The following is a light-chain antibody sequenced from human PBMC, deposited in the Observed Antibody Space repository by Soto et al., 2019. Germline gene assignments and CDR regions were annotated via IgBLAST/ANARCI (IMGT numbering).Light chain of an antibody. Sequence: VLTQSPDSLSVSLGERATINCKSSQSVLYSSNNKNYLAWYLQKPGQSPQLLIYLGSNRASGVPDRFSGSGSGTDFTLKISRVEAEDVGVYYCMQAVQTPPTFGQGTKVDIK. CDR2: LGS. CDR1: QSVLYSSNNKNY. CDR3: MQAVQTPPT. J-gene: IGKJ1*01. V-gene: IGKV2-28*01.